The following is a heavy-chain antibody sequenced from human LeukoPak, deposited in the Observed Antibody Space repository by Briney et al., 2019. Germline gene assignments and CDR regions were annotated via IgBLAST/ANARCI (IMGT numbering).Heavy chain of an antibody. V-gene: IGHV3-23*01. D-gene: IGHD3-16*02. CDR1: GFTFSSYA. J-gene: IGHJ4*02. CDR3: AKDEGDYVWGSYRYIGYFDY. CDR2: ISGSGGST. Sequence: GGSLRLSCAASGFTFSSYAMSWVRQAPGKGLEWVSAISGSGGSTYYADSVKGRFTTSRDNSKNTLYLQMNSLRAEDTAVYYCAKDEGDYVWGSYRYIGYFDYWGQGTLVTVSS.